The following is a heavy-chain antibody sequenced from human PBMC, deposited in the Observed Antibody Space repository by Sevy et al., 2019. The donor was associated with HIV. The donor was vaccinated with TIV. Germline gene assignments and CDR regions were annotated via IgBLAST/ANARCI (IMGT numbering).Heavy chain of an antibody. Sequence: SQTLSLTCAISGDSVSSNSAAWNWIRQSPSRGLEWLGKTYYRSKWHNHYAVSVRSRVTIKPDTSKNQFSLQLKSVTPEDTAVYYCAREGDYYDSNGYFDYWGQGTLVTVSS. CDR3: AREGDYYDSNGYFDY. CDR1: GDSVSSNSAA. D-gene: IGHD3-22*01. J-gene: IGHJ4*02. V-gene: IGHV6-1*01. CDR2: TYYRSKWHN.